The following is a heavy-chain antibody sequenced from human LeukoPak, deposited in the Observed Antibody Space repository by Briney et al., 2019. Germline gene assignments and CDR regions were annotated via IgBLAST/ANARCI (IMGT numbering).Heavy chain of an antibody. D-gene: IGHD4-17*01. J-gene: IGHJ6*02. CDR2: IVVGSGHT. CDR3: AATLTVTTGSSYYGLDV. Sequence: SVKVSCKASGFTFTSSAVQWVRQARGQRLEWIGWIVVGSGHTNYAQKFQKRVTITRDMSTSTAYMELSSLRSEDTAVYYCAATLTVTTGSSYYGLDVWGQGTTVTVSS. V-gene: IGHV1-58*01. CDR1: GFTFTSSA.